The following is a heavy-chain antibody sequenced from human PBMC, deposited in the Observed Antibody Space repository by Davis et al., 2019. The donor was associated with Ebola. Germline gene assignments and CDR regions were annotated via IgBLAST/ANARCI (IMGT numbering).Heavy chain of an antibody. V-gene: IGHV1-46*01. CDR1: GYTFTSYY. D-gene: IGHD1-26*01. CDR3: ARTFVGGWLFDY. Sequence: ASVKVSCKASGYTFTSYYMHWVRQAPGQGLEWMGIINPSGGSTSYAQKFQGRVTMTRDTSAGTAYMEMSSLTSEDTAVYFCARTFVGGWLFDYWGQGTLVTVSS. CDR2: INPSGGST. J-gene: IGHJ4*02.